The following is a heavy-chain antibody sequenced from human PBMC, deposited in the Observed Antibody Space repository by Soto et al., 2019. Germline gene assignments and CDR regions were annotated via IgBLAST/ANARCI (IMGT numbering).Heavy chain of an antibody. CDR2: IYYSGST. CDR1: GGSISSGGYY. J-gene: IGHJ4*02. Sequence: SETLSLTCTVSGGSISSGGYYWSWVRQHPGKGLEWIGYIYYSGSTYYNPSLKSRVTMSVDTSMTAADTAVYYCVKGGYHYFDYWGQGTLVTVSS. D-gene: IGHD3-10*02. CDR3: Y. V-gene: IGHV4-31*03.